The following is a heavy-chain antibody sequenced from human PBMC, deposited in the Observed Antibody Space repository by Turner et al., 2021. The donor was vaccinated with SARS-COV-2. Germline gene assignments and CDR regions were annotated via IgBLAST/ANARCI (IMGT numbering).Heavy chain of an antibody. J-gene: IGHJ6*02. CDR2: ISTIIRTT. Sequence: EVQLVESGGGLVQPGGYLRLSCEASGFTFSTYSMNWVRQAPGKGLEWVSYISTIIRTTYYADSVKGRFTISRDNAKNSLYLQMNSLRDEDTAVYYCARGDDFWSGSYYYDMDVWGQGTTVTVSS. CDR3: ARGDDFWSGSYYYDMDV. D-gene: IGHD3-3*01. V-gene: IGHV3-48*02. CDR1: GFTFSTYS.